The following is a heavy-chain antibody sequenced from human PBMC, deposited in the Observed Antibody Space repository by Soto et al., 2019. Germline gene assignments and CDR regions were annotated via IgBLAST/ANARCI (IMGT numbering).Heavy chain of an antibody. Sequence: SETLSLTCTVSGGSISSGGYYWSWIRQHPGKGLEWIGYIYYSGSTYYNPSLKSRVTISVDTSKNQFSLKLSSVTAADTAVYYCARAAAGSVDYCDGMDVWGQGTTVTVSS. CDR2: IYYSGST. V-gene: IGHV4-31*03. J-gene: IGHJ6*02. D-gene: IGHD6-13*01. CDR1: GGSISSGGYY. CDR3: ARAAAGSVDYCDGMDV.